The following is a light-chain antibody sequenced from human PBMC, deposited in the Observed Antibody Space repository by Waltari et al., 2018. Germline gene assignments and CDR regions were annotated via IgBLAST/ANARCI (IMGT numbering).Light chain of an antibody. Sequence: QTVVTQEPSLTVSPGGPVTLTCASDTGAVTSGHYPNWFQQKPGQAPKSLIYRTDNKHSWTPARFSGSLLGGKAALTLSGVQPEDEADYYCLLFFGGAQPFYVFGTGTKVTVL. V-gene: IGLV7-43*01. CDR1: TGAVTSGHY. J-gene: IGLJ1*01. CDR2: RTD. CDR3: LLFFGGAQPFYV.